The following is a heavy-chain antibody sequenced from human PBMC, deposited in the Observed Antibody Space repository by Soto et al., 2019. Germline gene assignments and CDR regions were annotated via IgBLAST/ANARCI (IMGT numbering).Heavy chain of an antibody. CDR1: GGTFSNYI. J-gene: IGHJ5*02. Sequence: GASVKVSCKASGGTFSNYIINWVRQAPGQGLEWMGGIIPLFGTTNYAQKFKGRVTISADESTSTAYMELSSLTSEDAAVYYCARAAIHGSSWYFWFDPWGQGTLVTVSS. CDR2: IIPLFGTT. CDR3: ARAAIHGSSWYFWFDP. D-gene: IGHD6-13*01. V-gene: IGHV1-69*13.